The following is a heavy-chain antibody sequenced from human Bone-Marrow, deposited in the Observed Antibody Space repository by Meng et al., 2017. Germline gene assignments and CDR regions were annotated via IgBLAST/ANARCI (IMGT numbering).Heavy chain of an antibody. CDR1: GFTFSSYA. V-gene: IGHV3-30*04. CDR3: ARAGTIVVVTAIQDWYFDL. D-gene: IGHD2-21*02. Sequence: GGSLRLSCAASGFTFSSYAIHWVRQAPGKGLEWVAVIAYDGSNKYYADSVKGRFTISRDNSKNTLYLQMNSLIAEDTAVYYCARAGTIVVVTAIQDWYFDLWGRGTLVTVSS. CDR2: IAYDGSNK. J-gene: IGHJ2*01.